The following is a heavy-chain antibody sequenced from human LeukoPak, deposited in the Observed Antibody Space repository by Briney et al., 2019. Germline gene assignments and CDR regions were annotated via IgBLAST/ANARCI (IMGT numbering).Heavy chain of an antibody. Sequence: RGSLRLSCVASGFTFSHYGIHWVRQAPGKGLEWVAVISSDGSNENYADPVKGRFTISRDNAKNSLFLQMNSLRAEDTAMYYCAKGTKPVMTIPDYWGQGILVTVSS. CDR3: AKGTKPVMTIPDY. D-gene: IGHD1/OR15-1a*01. CDR1: GFTFSHYG. J-gene: IGHJ4*02. V-gene: IGHV3-30*18. CDR2: ISSDGSNE.